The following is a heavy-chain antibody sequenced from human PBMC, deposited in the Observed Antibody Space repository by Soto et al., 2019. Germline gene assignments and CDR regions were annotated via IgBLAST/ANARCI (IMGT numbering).Heavy chain of an antibody. J-gene: IGHJ4*02. CDR2: IIPIFGTA. Sequence: QVQLVQSGAEVKKPGSSVKVSCKASGGTFSSYAISWVRQAPGQGLEWMGGIIPIFGTANYAQKFQGRVTITTDESTSTAYMELSSLRSEDTAVYYCASLYCSGGSCYQRFDYWGQGTLVTVSS. V-gene: IGHV1-69*01. CDR1: GGTFSSYA. D-gene: IGHD2-15*01. CDR3: ASLYCSGGSCYQRFDY.